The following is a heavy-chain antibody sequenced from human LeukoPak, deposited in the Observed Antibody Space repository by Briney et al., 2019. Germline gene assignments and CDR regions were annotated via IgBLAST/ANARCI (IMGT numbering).Heavy chain of an antibody. Sequence: GGSLRLSCEASGFISSNYWMSWVRQVPGKGLEWVANVNEEATETYYGDSVKGRFTISRDNANKELHLQMNSLRAEDTAMYYCATEVCTDKGDFDLWGRGTLVTVSS. D-gene: IGHD3-16*01. J-gene: IGHJ2*01. CDR3: ATEVCTDKGDFDL. CDR2: VNEEATET. CDR1: GFISSNYW. V-gene: IGHV3-7*02.